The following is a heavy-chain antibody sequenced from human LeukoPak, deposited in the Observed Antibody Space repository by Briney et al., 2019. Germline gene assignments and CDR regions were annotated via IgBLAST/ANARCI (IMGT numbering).Heavy chain of an antibody. CDR1: GFTFSSYS. Sequence: GGSLRLSCAASGFTFSSYSMNWVRRAPGKGLEWVSSISSSSYIYYADSVKGRFTISRDNAKNSLYLQMNSLRAEDTAVYYCARVMRSGSPFDYWGQGTLVTVSS. J-gene: IGHJ4*02. D-gene: IGHD1-26*01. CDR2: ISSSSYI. CDR3: ARVMRSGSPFDY. V-gene: IGHV3-21*04.